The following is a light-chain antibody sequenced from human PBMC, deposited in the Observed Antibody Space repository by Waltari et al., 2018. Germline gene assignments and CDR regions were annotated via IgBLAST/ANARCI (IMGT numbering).Light chain of an antibody. CDR1: QSISSSY. CDR3: QQYDNWPLT. CDR2: GIS. J-gene: IGKJ4*01. Sequence: TVLTHSPATLSVSPGERATLSCRASQSISSSYFAWYQQKPGQAPRLLISGISTRATGIPARFSGSGSGTEFTLTISSLQSEDFAVYYCQQYDNWPLTFGGGTKVEIK. V-gene: IGKV3-15*01.